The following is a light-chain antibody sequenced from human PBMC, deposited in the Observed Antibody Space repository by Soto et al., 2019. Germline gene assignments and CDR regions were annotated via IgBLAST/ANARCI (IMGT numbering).Light chain of an antibody. Sequence: QSVLTQPASVSGSRGQSITISCTGTSSDVAIYNHVSWYQHHPGKAPKLIIYELTNRPSGVPDRFSGSSSGSTASLTISGLQAEDDAYYYSCFFGGNSYVFGTGTKLTVL. J-gene: IGLJ1*01. CDR3: CFFGGNSYV. CDR2: ELT. CDR1: SSDVAIYNH. V-gene: IGLV2-14*01.